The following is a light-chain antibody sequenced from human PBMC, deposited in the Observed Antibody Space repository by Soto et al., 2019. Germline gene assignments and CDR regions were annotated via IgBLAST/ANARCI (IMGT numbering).Light chain of an antibody. CDR2: DVR. Sequence: QSALTQPRSVSGSLGQSVTISCTGTSSDVGTYNYVSWYQQHPGKAPKVMIYDVRERPSGVTDRFSGSKSSNTAPPTISGLHAGDAADYYCCSYAGSPRYVLGTGTKLTVL. V-gene: IGLV2-11*01. CDR3: CSYAGSPRYV. J-gene: IGLJ1*01. CDR1: SSDVGTYNY.